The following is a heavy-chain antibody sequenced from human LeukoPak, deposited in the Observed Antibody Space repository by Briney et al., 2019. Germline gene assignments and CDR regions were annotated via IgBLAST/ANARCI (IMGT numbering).Heavy chain of an antibody. J-gene: IGHJ4*02. D-gene: IGHD6-19*01. Sequence: GGSLRLSCAASGFTFSSYAMSWVRQAPGKGLEWVSAISGSGGSTYYADSVKSRFTISRDNSKNTLYLQMNSLRAEDTAVYYCAKDSSGSDSHYWGQGHLVIVSS. CDR2: ISGSGGST. CDR3: AKDSSGSDSHY. CDR1: GFTFSSYA. V-gene: IGHV3-23*01.